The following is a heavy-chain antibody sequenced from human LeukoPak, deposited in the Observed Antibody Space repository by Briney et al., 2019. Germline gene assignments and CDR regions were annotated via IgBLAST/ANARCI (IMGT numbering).Heavy chain of an antibody. CDR1: GYTFTSYY. J-gene: IGHJ6*02. CDR2: INPSGGST. Sequence: GASVKVSCKASGYTFTSYYMHWVRQAPGQGLEWMGIINPSGGSTSYAQKFQGRVTMTRDTSTSTVYMELSSLRSEDTAVYYCARDRRDGYNYWSWGDYYYYGMDVWGQGTTVTVSS. V-gene: IGHV1-46*01. D-gene: IGHD5-24*01. CDR3: ARDRRDGYNYWSWGDYYYYGMDV.